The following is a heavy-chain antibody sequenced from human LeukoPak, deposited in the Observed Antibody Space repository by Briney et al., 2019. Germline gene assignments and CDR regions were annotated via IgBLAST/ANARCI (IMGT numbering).Heavy chain of an antibody. CDR1: GFSFSRYW. D-gene: IGHD1-26*01. J-gene: IGHJ4*02. CDR2: INEDGSIT. V-gene: IGHV3-74*01. CDR3: ARDLSGAWDF. Sequence: PGGSLRLSCADSGFSFSRYWMHWVRQVPGKGLVGVSRINEDGSITNYADSVEGRFTISRDNAKRTLYLQMHSLRAEDTAMYYCARDLSGAWDFWGQGTLVTVSS.